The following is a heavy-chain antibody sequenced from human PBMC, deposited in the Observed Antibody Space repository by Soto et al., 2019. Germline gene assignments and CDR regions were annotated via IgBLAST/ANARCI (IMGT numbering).Heavy chain of an antibody. CDR1: GFTVSSNY. CDR2: IYSGGST. D-gene: IGHD3-10*01. J-gene: IGHJ6*02. Sequence: GGSLRLSCAASGFTVSSNYMSWVRQAPGKGLEWVSVIYSGGSTYYADSVKGRFTISRDNSKNTLYLQMNSLRAEDTAVYYCASYGSGSYYEYYGMDVWGQGTTVTVSS. CDR3: ASYGSGSYYEYYGMDV. V-gene: IGHV3-66*01.